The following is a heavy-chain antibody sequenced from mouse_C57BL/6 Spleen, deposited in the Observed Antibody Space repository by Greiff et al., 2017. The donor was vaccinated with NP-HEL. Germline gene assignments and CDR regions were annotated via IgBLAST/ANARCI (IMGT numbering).Heavy chain of an antibody. CDR3: ARGFGDGYYRFAY. CDR2: IWSGGST. J-gene: IGHJ3*01. V-gene: IGHV2-2*01. D-gene: IGHD2-3*01. CDR1: GFSLTSYG. Sequence: VQLQQSGPGLVQPSHCLSITCTVSGFSLTSYGVHWVRQSPGKGLEWLGVIWSGGSTDYNAAFISRLSISKDNSKSQVFFKMNSLQADDTAIYYCARGFGDGYYRFAYWGQGTLVTVSA.